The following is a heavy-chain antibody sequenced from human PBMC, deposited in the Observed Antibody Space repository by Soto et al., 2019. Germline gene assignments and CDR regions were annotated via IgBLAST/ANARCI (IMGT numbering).Heavy chain of an antibody. CDR1: GGSISSSSYY. V-gene: IGHV4-39*01. Sequence: SETLSLTCTVSGGSISSSSYYWGWIRQPPGKGLEWIGSIYYSGSTYYNPSLKSRVTISVDTSKNQFSLRLSSVTAADTAVYYCARQLGSGWYYFDYWGQGTLVTVSS. J-gene: IGHJ4*02. CDR2: IYYSGST. CDR3: ARQLGSGWYYFDY. D-gene: IGHD6-19*01.